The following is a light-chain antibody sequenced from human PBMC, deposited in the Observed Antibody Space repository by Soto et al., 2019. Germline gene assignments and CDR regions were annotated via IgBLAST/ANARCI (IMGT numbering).Light chain of an antibody. CDR2: EVS. Sequence: QSALTQPPSASGSRGQSVTISCTGTSSDVGGYNYVSWYQQHPGKAPKLTIYEVSKRHSGVPDRFSGSKSGNTASLTVSGLQPEDEADYYCSSYAGSNNLGVFGGGTKLTVL. J-gene: IGLJ3*02. CDR1: SSDVGGYNY. V-gene: IGLV2-8*01. CDR3: SSYAGSNNLGV.